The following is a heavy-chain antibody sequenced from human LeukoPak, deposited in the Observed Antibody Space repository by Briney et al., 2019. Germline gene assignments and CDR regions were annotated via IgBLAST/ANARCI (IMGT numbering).Heavy chain of an antibody. CDR2: LRYDGSNK. V-gene: IGHV3-30*02. J-gene: IGHJ3*02. D-gene: IGHD4-17*01. Sequence: GGSLRLSCAASGFTFSSYGMNWVRQAPGKGLEWVAFLRYDGSNKYYADSVKGRFTISRDNSKNTLFLQMDSLRAEETAVFYCAKHDYGYYLSRAFDIWGQGTMVTVSS. CDR1: GFTFSSYG. CDR3: AKHDYGYYLSRAFDI.